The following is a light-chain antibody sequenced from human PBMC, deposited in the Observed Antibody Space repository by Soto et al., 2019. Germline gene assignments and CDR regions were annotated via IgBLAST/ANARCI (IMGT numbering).Light chain of an antibody. CDR2: DVT. Sequence: QSALTQPASVSGSPGQSIAISCTGTSSDVGGYNYVSWYQQHPGKAPKLMIYDVTNRPSGVSDRFSASKSGNTASLTISGLQSEDEAEYYCSSYTSSSTLHYVFGTGTKLTVL. CDR1: SSDVGGYNY. CDR3: SSYTSSSTLHYV. J-gene: IGLJ1*01. V-gene: IGLV2-14*03.